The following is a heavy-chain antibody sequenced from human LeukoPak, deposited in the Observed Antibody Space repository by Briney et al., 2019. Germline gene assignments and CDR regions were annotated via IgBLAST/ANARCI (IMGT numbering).Heavy chain of an antibody. CDR2: ISDGGRPL. CDR1: GFIFSDYY. CDR3: ARRYCTPSSCYSDY. D-gene: IGHD2-8*01. Sequence: KPGGSLRLSCAASGFIFSDYYMSWIRQAPGKGLEWVSFISDGGRPLHYADSVKGRLTISRDNAKNSLYLQMNSLRDEDTAVYFCARRYCTPSSCYSDYWGQGALVTVSS. J-gene: IGHJ4*02. V-gene: IGHV3-11*01.